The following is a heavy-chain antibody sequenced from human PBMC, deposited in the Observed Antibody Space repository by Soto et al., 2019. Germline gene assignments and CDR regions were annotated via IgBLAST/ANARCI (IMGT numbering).Heavy chain of an antibody. J-gene: IGHJ5*02. CDR2: ISHSGST. CDR3: ARALLWWARAFDT. CDR1: GGSFSGYY. V-gene: IGHV4-34*01. Sequence: SETLSLTCAVYGGSFSGYYWSWIRQPPGKGLEWIGEISHSGSTNYNPSLKSRVTISVDTSKNQFSLKLSSVTAADTAVYYCARALLWWARAFDTWGQGTLVTVSS. D-gene: IGHD2-21*01.